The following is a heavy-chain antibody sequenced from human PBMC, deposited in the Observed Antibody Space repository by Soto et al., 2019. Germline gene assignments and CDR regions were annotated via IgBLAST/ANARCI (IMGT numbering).Heavy chain of an antibody. CDR2: IIPIFGTA. CDR3: ARDYYDSSGYYRVFDY. D-gene: IGHD3-22*01. J-gene: IGHJ4*02. CDR1: GGTFSSYA. V-gene: IGHV1-69*06. Sequence: GASVKVSCKASGGTFSSYAISWVRQAPGQGLEWMGGIIPIFGTANYAQKFQGRVTITADKSTSTAYMELSSLRSEDTAVYYCARDYYDSSGYYRVFDYWGQGTLVTVSS.